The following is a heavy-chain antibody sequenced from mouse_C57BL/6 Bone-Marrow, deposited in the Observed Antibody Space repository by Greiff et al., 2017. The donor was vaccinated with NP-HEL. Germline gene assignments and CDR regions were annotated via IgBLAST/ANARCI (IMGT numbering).Heavy chain of an antibody. CDR3: ARYRLYSNYEGGFDY. CDR1: GFTFTDYY. Sequence: DVQLQESGGGLVQPGGSLSLSCAASGFTFTDYYMSWVRQPPGKALEWLGFIRNKANGYTTEYSASVKGRFTISRDNSQSILYLQMNALRAEDSATYYCARYRLYSNYEGGFDYWGQGTTLTVSS. CDR2: IRNKANGYTT. V-gene: IGHV7-3*01. D-gene: IGHD2-5*01. J-gene: IGHJ2*01.